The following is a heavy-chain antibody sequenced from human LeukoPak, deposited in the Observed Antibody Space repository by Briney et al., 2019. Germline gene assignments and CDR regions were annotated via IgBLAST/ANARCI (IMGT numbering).Heavy chain of an antibody. CDR3: RGNSQLPPPRAFDI. V-gene: IGHV4-30-2*01. D-gene: IGHD6-6*01. CDR1: GGSISSGGYY. J-gene: IGHJ3*02. CDR2: IYHSGST. Sequence: SETLSLTCTVSGGSISSGGYYWSWIRQPPGKGLEWIGYIYHSGSTYYNPSLKSRVTISVDRSKNQFSLKLSSVTAADTAVYYCRGNSQLPPPRAFDIWGQGTMVTVSS.